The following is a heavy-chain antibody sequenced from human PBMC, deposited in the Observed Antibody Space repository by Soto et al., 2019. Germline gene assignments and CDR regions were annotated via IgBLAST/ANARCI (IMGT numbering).Heavy chain of an antibody. CDR1: GDSFNGYY. V-gene: IGHV4-34*01. CDR2: IDGSGST. D-gene: IGHD3-10*01. J-gene: IGHJ6*02. CDR3: ARGPMVRTTKLGNTYYYYGMNI. Sequence: QVQLQQWGAGLLKPSETLSLTCTVSGDSFNGYYWSWIRQTPGKGLEWIGEIDGSGSTNYIPSLKSRVTISIDTSKNHFTLKLTSVTAADTAVYYCARGPMVRTTKLGNTYYYYGMNIWGQGTTVTVSS.